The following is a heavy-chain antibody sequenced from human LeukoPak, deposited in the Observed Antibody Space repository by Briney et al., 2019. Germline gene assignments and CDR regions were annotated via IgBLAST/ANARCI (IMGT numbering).Heavy chain of an antibody. V-gene: IGHV4-39*01. Sequence: SETLSLTCTVSGGSISSSSYYWVWIRQPPGKGLEWIGTIYYSGSTYYNPSLKSRVTISVDTSKNQFSLKLSSVTAAATAVYYCARQARSNYYDSSGYYSAPASIDYWGQGTLVTVSS. CDR1: GGSISSSSYY. CDR2: IYYSGST. D-gene: IGHD3-22*01. CDR3: ARQARSNYYDSSGYYSAPASIDY. J-gene: IGHJ4*02.